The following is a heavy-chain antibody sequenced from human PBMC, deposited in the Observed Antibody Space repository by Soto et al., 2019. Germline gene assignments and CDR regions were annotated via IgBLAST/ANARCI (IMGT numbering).Heavy chain of an antibody. D-gene: IGHD3-22*01. V-gene: IGHV3-30-3*01. CDR1: ALAFSRYS. CDR2: ISYDGSNK. Sequence: PRESLTLSSAPSALAFSRYSMRCDRHPPGKGLEWVAVISYDGSNKYYADSVNGRFTISTDNSTKPLYLQVNSVIPADTAVYDWATDRDPYESSGSPYYWGSGSLVTVPP. CDR3: ATDRDPYESSGSPYY. J-gene: IGHJ4*01.